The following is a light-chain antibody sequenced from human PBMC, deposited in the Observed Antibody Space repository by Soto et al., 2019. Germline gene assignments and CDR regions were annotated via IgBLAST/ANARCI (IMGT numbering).Light chain of an antibody. CDR3: CSYAATYTLV. CDR2: DVS. Sequence: QSALTQPRSVSESPRQSVTISCTGTSSNIGGNNYVSWYQQHQGKAHKLMIYDVSKRPSGVPERFSVSKSGNTASLTISCIQAEDEAYYYCCSYAATYTLVFGGGTTLTVL. V-gene: IGLV2-11*01. CDR1: SSNIGGNNY. J-gene: IGLJ2*01.